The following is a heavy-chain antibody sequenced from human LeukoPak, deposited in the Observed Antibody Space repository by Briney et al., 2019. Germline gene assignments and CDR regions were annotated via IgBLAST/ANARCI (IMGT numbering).Heavy chain of an antibody. CDR2: IYTSGST. J-gene: IGHJ4*02. V-gene: IGHV4-61*02. Sequence: SQTLSLTCTVSGGSISSGSYYWSWIRHPAGKGLEWIGRIYTSGSTNYNPSLKSRVTISVDTSKNQFSLKLSAVTAADTAVYYCARGISGKFDYWGQGTLVTVSS. D-gene: IGHD6-19*01. CDR3: ARGISGKFDY. CDR1: GGSISSGSYY.